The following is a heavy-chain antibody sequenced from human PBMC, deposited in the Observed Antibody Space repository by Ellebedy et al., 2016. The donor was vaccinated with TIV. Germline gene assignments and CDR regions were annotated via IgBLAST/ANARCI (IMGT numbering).Heavy chain of an antibody. J-gene: IGHJ5*02. Sequence: GESLKISXAASGFTFSSYAMSWVRQAPGKGLEWVSAISGSGGSTYYADSVKGRFTISRDNSKNTLYLQMNSLRAEDTAVYYCAKGAVVILNWFDPWGQGTLVIVSS. V-gene: IGHV3-23*01. CDR3: AKGAVVILNWFDP. CDR1: GFTFSSYA. CDR2: ISGSGGST. D-gene: IGHD2-21*01.